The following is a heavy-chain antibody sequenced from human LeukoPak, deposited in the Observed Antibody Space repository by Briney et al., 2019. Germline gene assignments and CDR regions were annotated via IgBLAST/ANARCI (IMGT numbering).Heavy chain of an antibody. V-gene: IGHV3-7*01. CDR2: IKEDGSEK. CDR3: MTSYDILIGYFGS. Sequence: PGGSLRLSCAASGFTFSSYWMSWVRQAPGKGLEWVANIKEDGSEKYYMDPVRGRFTISRDNAKNSLYLYMNSLRAEDTAVYYCMTSYDILIGYFGSWGQGTLVTVSS. D-gene: IGHD3-9*01. J-gene: IGHJ4*02. CDR1: GFTFSSYW.